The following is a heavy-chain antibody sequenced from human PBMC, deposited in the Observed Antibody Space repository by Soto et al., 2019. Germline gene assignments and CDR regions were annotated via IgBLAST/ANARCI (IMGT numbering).Heavy chain of an antibody. CDR3: AKVIPLPDSGSYSAFDI. V-gene: IGHV3-23*01. CDR2: ISGSGGRT. J-gene: IGHJ3*02. CDR1: GFTFSSYA. D-gene: IGHD1-26*01. Sequence: EVQLLESGGGLVQPGGSLRLSCAASGFTFSSYAMSWVRQAPGKGLEWVSAISGSGGRTYYADSVNGRFTISIDNSKNPLYQQIHSLIAEDTAVYYCAKVIPLPDSGSYSAFDIWGQGTMVTVSS.